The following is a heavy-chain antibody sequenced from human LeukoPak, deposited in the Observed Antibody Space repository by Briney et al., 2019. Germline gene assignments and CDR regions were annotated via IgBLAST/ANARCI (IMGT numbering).Heavy chain of an antibody. CDR2: MHRDGSAK. V-gene: IGHV3-7*01. J-gene: IGHJ4*02. Sequence: GGSLRLSCAPSGFTFSDYWMSWARPAPGRGLEWEATMHRDGSAKYYVASVKARFTISRGNATCSLYLQMNSLRAEHTAVYYCASPLPHSASYFVYWGQGTLVTV. D-gene: IGHD3-10*01. CDR3: ASPLPHSASYFVY. CDR1: GFTFSDYW.